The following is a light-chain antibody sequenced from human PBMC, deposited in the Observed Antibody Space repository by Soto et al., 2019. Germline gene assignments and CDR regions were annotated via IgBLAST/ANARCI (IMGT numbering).Light chain of an antibody. V-gene: IGLV2-8*01. J-gene: IGLJ1*01. CDR1: SSDVGAYNY. CDR2: EVS. CDR3: SSYAGSNNPYV. Sequence: QSALTQPPSASGSPGQSVTISCTGTSSDVGAYNYVSWYQQYPGKAPKLMIYEVSKRPSGVPDRFSGSKSGNTASLTVSGLQAEDEADYYCSSYAGSNNPYVFGTGTKLTVL.